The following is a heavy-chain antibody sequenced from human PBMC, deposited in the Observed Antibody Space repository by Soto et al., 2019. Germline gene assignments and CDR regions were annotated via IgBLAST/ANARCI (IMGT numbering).Heavy chain of an antibody. CDR3: AKDSGYNYGYFRWFDP. CDR2: IFYSGST. CDR1: GGSISNYY. V-gene: IGHV4-59*01. D-gene: IGHD5-18*01. Sequence: PSETLCLSCTVSGGSISNYYWSWIRQTPGRGLEWIGHIFYSGSTNYNPALKSRVTISVDTSKSQFSLKLSSVTAADTAVYYCAKDSGYNYGYFRWFDPWGQGTPVTVSS. J-gene: IGHJ5*02.